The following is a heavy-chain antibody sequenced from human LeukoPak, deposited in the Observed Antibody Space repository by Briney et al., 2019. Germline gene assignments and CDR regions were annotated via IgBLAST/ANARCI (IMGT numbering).Heavy chain of an antibody. CDR1: GGSISSSSYY. V-gene: IGHV4-39*07. CDR2: IYYSGST. D-gene: IGHD5-12*01. J-gene: IGHJ4*02. CDR3: ARVTMVSGYMRDFDY. Sequence: SETLSLTCTVSGGSISSSSYYWGWIRQPPGKGLEWIGSIYYSGSTYYNPSLKSRVTISVDTSKNQFSLKLSSVTAADTAVYYCARVTMVSGYMRDFDYWGQGTLVTVSS.